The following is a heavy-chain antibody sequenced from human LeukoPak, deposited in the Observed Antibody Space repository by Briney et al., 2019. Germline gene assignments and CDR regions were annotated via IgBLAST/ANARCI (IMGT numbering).Heavy chain of an antibody. Sequence: SETLSLACTVSGGSIISSYFWSWIRQPAGKGLEWIGRIYNTGSTDFNPSLKSRVTMSVDTSKNQFSLKLSSVTAADTAVYYCAKYASGSLVVWGQGTLVTVSS. D-gene: IGHD3-10*01. CDR3: AKYASGSLVV. CDR1: GGSIISSYF. V-gene: IGHV4-4*07. CDR2: IYNTGST. J-gene: IGHJ4*02.